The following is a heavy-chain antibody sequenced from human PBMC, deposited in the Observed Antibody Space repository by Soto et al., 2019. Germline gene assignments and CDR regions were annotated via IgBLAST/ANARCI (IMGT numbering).Heavy chain of an antibody. CDR1: GGTFSSYA. CDR2: IIPIFGTA. V-gene: IGHV1-69*13. D-gene: IGHD3-16*01. CDR3: AREGAKYYFDY. J-gene: IGHJ4*02. Sequence: SVKVSCKASGGTFSSYAISWVRQAPGQGLEWMGGIIPIFGTANYAQKFQGRVTITADESTSTAYMGLSSLRSEDTAVYYCAREGAKYYFDYWGQGTLVTVSS.